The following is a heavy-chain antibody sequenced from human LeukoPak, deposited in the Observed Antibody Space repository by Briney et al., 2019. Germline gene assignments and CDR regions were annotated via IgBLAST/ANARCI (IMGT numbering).Heavy chain of an antibody. Sequence: SETLSLTCTVSGDSISGFYWSWIRQPPGKGLEWIGYIYYSGSTNYNPSLKSRVTISVDTSKNQFSLKLSSVTAADTAVYYCASTRLAAALFDYWGQGTLVTVSS. CDR2: IYYSGST. V-gene: IGHV4-59*01. CDR1: GDSISGFY. J-gene: IGHJ4*02. CDR3: ASTRLAAALFDY. D-gene: IGHD6-13*01.